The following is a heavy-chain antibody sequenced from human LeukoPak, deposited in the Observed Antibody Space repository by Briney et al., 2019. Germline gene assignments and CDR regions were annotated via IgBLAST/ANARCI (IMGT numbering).Heavy chain of an antibody. J-gene: IGHJ5*02. Sequence: PSETLSLTCTASGCSISSYYWSWIRQPPGKGLEWIGYIYYSGSTNYNPSLKSRVTISVDTSKNQFSLKLSSVTAADTAVYYCARDPAGLNWFDPWGQGTLVAVSS. CDR1: GCSISSYY. CDR2: IYYSGST. CDR3: ARDPAGLNWFDP. D-gene: IGHD6-13*01. V-gene: IGHV4-59*01.